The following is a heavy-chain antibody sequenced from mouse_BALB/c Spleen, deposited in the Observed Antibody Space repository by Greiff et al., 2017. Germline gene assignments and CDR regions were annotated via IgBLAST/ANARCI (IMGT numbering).Heavy chain of an antibody. CDR2: ISNGGGST. CDR3: ARYDYDPYYYAMDY. V-gene: IGHV5-12-2*01. J-gene: IGHJ4*01. CDR1: GFTFSSYT. Sequence: EVQLVESGGGLVQPGGSLKLSCAASGFTFSSYTMSWVRQTPEKRLEWVAYISNGGGSTYYPDTVKGRFTISRDNAKNTLYLQMSSLKSEDTAMYYCARYDYDPYYYAMDYWGQGTSVTVSS. D-gene: IGHD2-4*01.